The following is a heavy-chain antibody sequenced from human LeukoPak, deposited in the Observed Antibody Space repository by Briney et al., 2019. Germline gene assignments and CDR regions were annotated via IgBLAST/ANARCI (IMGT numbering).Heavy chain of an antibody. CDR2: MNPNSGNT. Sequence: ASVKVSCKTSGYTFTSYDINWVRQAPGQGLEWMGWMNPNSGNTGYPQKFQGRVTMTRNTPITTAYMELNSLRSEDTAVYYCARARAVSFGGYYYFDYWGQGTLVTVSS. CDR3: ARARAVSFGGYYYFDY. D-gene: IGHD2-21*02. V-gene: IGHV1-8*01. CDR1: GYTFTSYD. J-gene: IGHJ4*02.